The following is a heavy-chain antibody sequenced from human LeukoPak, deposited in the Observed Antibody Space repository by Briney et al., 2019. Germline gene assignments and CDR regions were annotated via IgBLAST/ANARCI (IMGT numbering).Heavy chain of an antibody. V-gene: IGHV1-2*06. J-gene: IGHJ4*02. Sequence: ASVKVPCKASGYTFTGYYMHWVRQAPGQGLEWMGRINPNSGGTNYAQEFQGRVTMTRDTSISTAYMELSRLRSDDTAVYYCAREDSSGYFPFDYWGQGTLVTVSS. CDR1: GYTFTGYY. CDR3: AREDSSGYFPFDY. CDR2: INPNSGGT. D-gene: IGHD3-22*01.